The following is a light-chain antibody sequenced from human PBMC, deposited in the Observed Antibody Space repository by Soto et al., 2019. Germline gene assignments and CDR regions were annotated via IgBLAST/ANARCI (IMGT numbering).Light chain of an antibody. CDR1: QSVRSN. Sequence: EMLMTQYPATLSGSPGERVTLSCRASQSVRSNLAWYKQKPGQAPRLLIYGVSNRATGIPDRFSGSGSGTEFTLTISRMEPEDFAVYYCQQYGSPGTFGQGTKVDIK. J-gene: IGKJ1*01. CDR2: GVS. V-gene: IGKV3-20*01. CDR3: QQYGSPGT.